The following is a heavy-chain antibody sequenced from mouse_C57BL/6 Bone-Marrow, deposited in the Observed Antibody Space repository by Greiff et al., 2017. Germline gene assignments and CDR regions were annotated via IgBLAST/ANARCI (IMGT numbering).Heavy chain of an antibody. Sequence: EVKLQQSGPELVKPGASVRISCKASGYSFTDYNMNWVKQSNGKSLEWIGVINPNYGTTSYNQKFKGKATLTVDQSSSTAYMQLNSLTSEDSAVYYCASTYDGYYAWFAYWGQGTLVTVSA. CDR1: GYSFTDYN. J-gene: IGHJ3*01. D-gene: IGHD2-3*01. V-gene: IGHV1-39*01. CDR2: INPNYGTT. CDR3: ASTYDGYYAWFAY.